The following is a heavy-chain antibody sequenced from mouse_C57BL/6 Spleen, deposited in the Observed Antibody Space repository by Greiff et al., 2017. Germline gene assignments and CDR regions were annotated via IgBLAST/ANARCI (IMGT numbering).Heavy chain of an antibody. CDR3: AQMVTGTLFDC. J-gene: IGHJ2*01. D-gene: IGHD4-1*01. V-gene: IGHV8-5*01. CDR2: ICWNDDK. Sequence: QVTLKVSGPGILQPSQTLSLSCSFSGFSLSTSNMGIGWLRQPSGKGLEWLSHICWNDDKYYNPYLKSRLTISKDTSNNQVFLKLTSVDTADTATYNWAQMVTGTLFDCWGQGTTLTVSS. CDR1: GFSLSTSNMG.